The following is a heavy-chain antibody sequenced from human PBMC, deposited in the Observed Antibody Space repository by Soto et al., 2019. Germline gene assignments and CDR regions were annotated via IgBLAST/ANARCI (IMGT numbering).Heavy chain of an antibody. V-gene: IGHV1-18*04. CDR1: DFDFTYYG. D-gene: IGHD1-26*01. J-gene: IGHJ6*02. CDR3: AREGAWSGDRDRNHYYYYGMDV. Sequence: VQLVQSGAEVKRPGASVKVSCEASDFDFTYYGISWVRQAPGQGLEWMGWISGFNGNTKFARKLQGRVTLTADTSTSTAYMELRSLRSDDTAVYYCAREGAWSGDRDRNHYYYYGMDVWGQGTTVTVSS. CDR2: ISGFNGNT.